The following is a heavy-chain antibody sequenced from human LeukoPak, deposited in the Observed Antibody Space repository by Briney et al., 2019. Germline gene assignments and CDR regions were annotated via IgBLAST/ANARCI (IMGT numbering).Heavy chain of an antibody. D-gene: IGHD1-26*01. CDR2: IRYDGSNK. V-gene: IGHV3-30*02. CDR1: GFIFSSYG. CDR3: AGSGTYDYYFDY. J-gene: IGHJ4*02. Sequence: PGGSLRLSCAASGFIFSSYGLHWVRQAPGKGLEWVTFIRYDGSNKYYADSVKGRFTISRDNSKNTLYLQMNSLRAEDTAVYYCAGSGTYDYYFDYWGQGTLVTVSS.